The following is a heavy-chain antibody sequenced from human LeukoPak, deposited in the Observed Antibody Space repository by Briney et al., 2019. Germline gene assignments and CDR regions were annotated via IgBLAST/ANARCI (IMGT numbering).Heavy chain of an antibody. V-gene: IGHV3-21*01. D-gene: IGHD3-10*01. CDR3: ARVMAGYSCMDV. J-gene: IGHJ6*03. CDR2: ISTTSSSSYI. CDR1: GFTFSRYA. Sequence: PGGSLRLSCAASGFTFSRYAMNWVRQAPGKGLEWVSSISTTSSSSYIHYADSMKGRFTISRDNAKSSLYLQMNSLRAEDTAVYYCARVMAGYSCMDVWGKGTTVTVSS.